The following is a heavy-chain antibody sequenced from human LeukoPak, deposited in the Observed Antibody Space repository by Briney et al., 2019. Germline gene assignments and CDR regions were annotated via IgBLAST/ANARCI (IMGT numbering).Heavy chain of an antibody. Sequence: HPGRSLRLSCAASGFTFSSYAMHWVRQAPGKGLEWVAVISYDGSNKYYADSVKGRFTISRDNSKSTLYLQMNSLRAEDTAVYYCARETRRLGSGYYSDSFDYWGQGTLVTVSS. CDR1: GFTFSSYA. J-gene: IGHJ4*02. V-gene: IGHV3-30*01. CDR3: ARETRRLGSGYYSDSFDY. CDR2: ISYDGSNK. D-gene: IGHD3-22*01.